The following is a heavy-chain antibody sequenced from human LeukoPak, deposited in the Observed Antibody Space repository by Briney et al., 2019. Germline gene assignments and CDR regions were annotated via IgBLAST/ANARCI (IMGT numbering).Heavy chain of an antibody. D-gene: IGHD3-22*01. CDR1: GGSISSGGYY. Sequence: SQTLSLTCTVSGGSISSGGYYWSWIRQPPGRGLEWIGYISSRGSTYYNPSLKSRVTISVDRSKNQFSLRLSSVTAADTAVYYCASEYYYESRGYSSALDIWGQGTMVTVSS. CDR2: ISSRGST. CDR3: ASEYYYESRGYSSALDI. V-gene: IGHV4-30-2*01. J-gene: IGHJ3*02.